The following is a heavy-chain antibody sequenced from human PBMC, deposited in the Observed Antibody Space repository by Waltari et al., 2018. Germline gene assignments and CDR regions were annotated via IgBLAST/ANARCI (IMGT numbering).Heavy chain of an antibody. J-gene: IGHJ4*02. Sequence: ETLSLTCAVYGGSFSGYYWSWIRQPPGKGLEWIGEINHSGSTNYNPSLKSRVTISVNTSKNQFPLELSSVTAADTAVYYCARGWYYDFWSGYYSLTRRFDYWGQGTLVTVSS. CDR1: GGSFSGYY. CDR3: ARGWYYDFWSGYYSLTRRFDY. D-gene: IGHD3-3*01. CDR2: INHSGST. V-gene: IGHV4-34*01.